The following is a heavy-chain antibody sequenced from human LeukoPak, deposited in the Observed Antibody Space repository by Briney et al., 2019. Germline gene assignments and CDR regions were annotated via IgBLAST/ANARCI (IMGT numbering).Heavy chain of an antibody. Sequence: ASVKVSCKACGGTLSSYAISWVRQAPGQGLEWMGRIIPIFGTANYAQKFQGRVTITTDESTSTAYMELSSLRSEDTAVYYCARDQYYYDSSGYYYSAFDIWGQGTMVTVSS. V-gene: IGHV1-69*05. CDR3: ARDQYYYDSSGYYYSAFDI. CDR2: IIPIFGTA. D-gene: IGHD3-22*01. J-gene: IGHJ3*02. CDR1: GGTLSSYA.